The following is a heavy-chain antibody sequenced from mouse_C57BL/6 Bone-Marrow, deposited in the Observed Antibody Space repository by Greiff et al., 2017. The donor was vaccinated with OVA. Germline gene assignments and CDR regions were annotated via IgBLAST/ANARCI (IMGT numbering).Heavy chain of an antibody. CDR3: ARDRDY. CDR2: ISDGGSYT. V-gene: IGHV5-4*01. J-gene: IGHJ2*01. Sequence: EVKLMESGGGLVKPGGSLKLSCAASGFTFSRYAMSWVRQTPEKRLEWVATISDGGSYTYYPDNLKGRFTISRDNAKNNLYLQMSHLKSEDTAMYYCARDRDYWGQGTTLTVSS. CDR1: GFTFSRYA.